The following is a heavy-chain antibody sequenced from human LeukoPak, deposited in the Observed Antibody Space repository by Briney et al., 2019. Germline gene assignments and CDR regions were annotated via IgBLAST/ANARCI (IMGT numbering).Heavy chain of an antibody. J-gene: IGHJ1*01. CDR1: GFTFSSYA. CDR3: ARGYSGPTRYCSGGSCSTPEYFQH. Sequence: GGSLRLSCAASGFTFSSYAMHWVRQAPGKGLEWAAVISYDGSNKYYADSVKGRFTISRDNSKNTLYLQMNSLRAEDTAVYYCARGYSGPTRYCSGGSCSTPEYFQHWGQGTLVTVSS. V-gene: IGHV3-30*04. D-gene: IGHD2-15*01. CDR2: ISYDGSNK.